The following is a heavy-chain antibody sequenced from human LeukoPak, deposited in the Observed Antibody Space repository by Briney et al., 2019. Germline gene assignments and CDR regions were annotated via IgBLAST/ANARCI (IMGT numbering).Heavy chain of an antibody. D-gene: IGHD4-17*01. J-gene: IGHJ4*02. V-gene: IGHV3-48*04. CDR1: GFTFSSYG. CDR2: ISSSSDTI. Sequence: PGRSLRLSCAASGFTFSSYGMHWVRQAPGRGLDWISYISSSSDTIVYADSVKGRFTSSRDNAKNSLYLQMNSLRVEDTAVYYCASPLGDSVFYWGQGTLVTVSS. CDR3: ASPLGDSVFY.